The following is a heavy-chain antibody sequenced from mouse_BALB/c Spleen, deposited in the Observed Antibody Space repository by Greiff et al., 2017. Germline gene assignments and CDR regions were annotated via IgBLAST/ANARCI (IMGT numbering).Heavy chain of an antibody. V-gene: IGHV5-12-1*01. CDR1: GFAFSSYD. CDR2: ISSGGGST. D-gene: IGHD2-3*01. CDR3: ARGWLLRFDD. Sequence: EVQLVESGGGLVKPGGSLKLSCAASGFAFSSYDMSWVRQTPEKRLEWVAYISSGGGSTYYPDTVKGRFTISRDNAKNTLYLQMSSLKSEDTAMYYCARGWLLRFDDWGQGTTLTVSS. J-gene: IGHJ2*01.